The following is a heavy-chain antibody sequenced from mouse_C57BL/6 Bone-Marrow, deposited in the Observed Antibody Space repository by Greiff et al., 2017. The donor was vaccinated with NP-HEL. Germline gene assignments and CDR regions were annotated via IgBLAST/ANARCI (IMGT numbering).Heavy chain of an antibody. CDR3: ARGGTTVVAPYYFDY. CDR2: ISSGSSTI. D-gene: IGHD1-1*01. V-gene: IGHV5-17*01. CDR1: GFTFSDYG. Sequence: EVKVVESGGGLVKPGGSLKLSCAASGFTFSDYGMHWVRQAPEKGLEWVAYISSGSSTIYYADTVKGRFTISRDNAKKTLFLQMTSLRSEDTAMYYCARGGTTVVAPYYFDYWGQGTTLTVSS. J-gene: IGHJ2*01.